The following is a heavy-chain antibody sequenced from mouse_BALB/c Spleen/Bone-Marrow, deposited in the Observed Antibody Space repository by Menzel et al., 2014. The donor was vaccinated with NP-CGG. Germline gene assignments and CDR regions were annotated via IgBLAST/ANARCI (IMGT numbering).Heavy chain of an antibody. CDR2: IDPSDSYT. Sequence: QVHLQQPGAELVKPGASVKMSCKASGYTFTSYWMHWVKRRPGQGLEWIGVIDPSDSYTSYNQKFKGKATLTVDTSSSTAYMQLSSLTSEDSAVYYCTRRGYYAMDYWGQGTSVTVSS. V-gene: IGHV1S127*01. CDR1: GYTFTSYW. CDR3: TRRGYYAMDY. J-gene: IGHJ4*01.